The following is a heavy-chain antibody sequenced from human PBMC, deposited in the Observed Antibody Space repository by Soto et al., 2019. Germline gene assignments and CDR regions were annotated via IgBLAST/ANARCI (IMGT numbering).Heavy chain of an antibody. J-gene: IGHJ4*02. Sequence: QLQLQESGPGLVKPSETLSLTCTFSGGSLSSRSYFWGWIRQPPGKGLEWIGTIYYSGTTYYNPSLKSRVTISVDTSRNQFPLKRSFVPATDAAVYYCARKQARSWDRNFDYWGKGTLVTVSS. CDR2: IYYSGTT. CDR1: GGSLSSRSYF. D-gene: IGHD6-13*01. V-gene: IGHV4-39*01. CDR3: ARKQARSWDRNFDY.